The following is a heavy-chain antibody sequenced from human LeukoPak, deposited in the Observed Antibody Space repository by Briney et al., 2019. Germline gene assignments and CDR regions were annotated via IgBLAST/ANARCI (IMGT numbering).Heavy chain of an antibody. CDR1: GYSISSGYY. Sequence: SETLSLTCNVSGYSISSGYYWAWIRQSPGKGLGWIGSIYHSGSTYYNPSLKSRVTMSVDTSNKQFSLKLSSVTAADTAVYYCARQDGSHQGDYWGQRTLVTVSS. CDR3: ARQDGSHQGDY. CDR2: IYHSGST. D-gene: IGHD3-10*01. V-gene: IGHV4-38-2*02. J-gene: IGHJ4*02.